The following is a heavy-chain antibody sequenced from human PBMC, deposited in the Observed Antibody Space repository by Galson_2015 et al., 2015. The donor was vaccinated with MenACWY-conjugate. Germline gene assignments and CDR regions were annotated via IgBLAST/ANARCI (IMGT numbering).Heavy chain of an antibody. D-gene: IGHD1-26*01. J-gene: IGHJ4*02. Sequence: QSGAEVKKPGGSLTISCKISGYTFIDYWIGWVRQMPGKGLDWMGVIYPRDSDTKYNPSFHGQVTISVDKSISTAYLQWSSLKASDTAIYYCARHFHSGFNYWGQGTLVTVSS. V-gene: IGHV5-51*01. CDR3: ARHFHSGFNY. CDR1: GYTFIDYW. CDR2: IYPRDSDT.